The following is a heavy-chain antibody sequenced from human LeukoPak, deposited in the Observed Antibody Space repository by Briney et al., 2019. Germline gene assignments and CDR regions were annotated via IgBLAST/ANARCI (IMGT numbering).Heavy chain of an antibody. CDR3: ARAGYSYGLYGMDV. V-gene: IGHV3-30*02. Sequence: GGSLRLSCAASGFTFSSYGMHWVRQAPGKGLEWVAFIQYDEIYKYYADSVKGRFTLSRDISQNTLYLQMNSLRAEDTAVYYCARAGYSYGLYGMDVWGQGTTVTVSS. D-gene: IGHD5-18*01. J-gene: IGHJ6*02. CDR1: GFTFSSYG. CDR2: IQYDEIYK.